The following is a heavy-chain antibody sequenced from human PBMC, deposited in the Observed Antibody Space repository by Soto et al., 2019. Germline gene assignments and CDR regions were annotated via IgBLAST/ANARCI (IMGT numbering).Heavy chain of an antibody. V-gene: IGHV4-31*03. Sequence: PSETLSLTCTVSGGSISSGGYYWSWIRQHPGKGLEWIGYIYYSGSTYYNPSLKGRVTISVDTSKNQFSLKLSSVTAADTAVYYCARSASNIVSDYFDYWGQGTLVTVSS. CDR2: IYYSGST. J-gene: IGHJ4*02. D-gene: IGHD5-12*01. CDR1: GGSISSGGYY. CDR3: ARSASNIVSDYFDY.